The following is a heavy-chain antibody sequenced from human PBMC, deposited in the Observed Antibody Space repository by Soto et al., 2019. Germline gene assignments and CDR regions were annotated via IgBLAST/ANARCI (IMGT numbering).Heavy chain of an antibody. D-gene: IGHD2-2*01. CDR3: AKNGSIVVVPAAPAY. J-gene: IGHJ4*02. V-gene: IGHV3-23*01. CDR2: ISGSGSST. Sequence: PGGSLRLSCAASGFTFSSYTMRCVRQAPGKGLEWVSTISGSGSSTYSADSVKGRFTISRDNSKNTLYLQMNSLRAEDTAVYYFAKNGSIVVVPAAPAYWGQGTLVTVSS. CDR1: GFTFSSYT.